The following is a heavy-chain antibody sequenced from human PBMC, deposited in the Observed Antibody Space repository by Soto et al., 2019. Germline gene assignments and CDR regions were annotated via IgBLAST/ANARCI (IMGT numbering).Heavy chain of an antibody. J-gene: IGHJ4*02. CDR3: ARGDGTGLYNSGWSPRY. V-gene: IGHV3-21*04. Sequence: EVQLVESGGNLVQPWGSLRLSCAASGFTLSNYWMSWVRQAPGKGLEWVSSISGSSTYIYYADRVKGRFTISRDNAKNSLYLRMDSLRAEDTAVYYCARGDGTGLYNSGWSPRYWGQGTLVTVSS. CDR2: ISGSSTYI. CDR1: GFTLSNYW. D-gene: IGHD6-19*01.